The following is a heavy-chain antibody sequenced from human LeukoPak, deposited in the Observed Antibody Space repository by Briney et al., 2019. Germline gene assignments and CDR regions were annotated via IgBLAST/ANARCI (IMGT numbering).Heavy chain of an antibody. Sequence: GGSLRLSCAASGFTFSSYWMSWVRQAPGKGLEWVSSITGTSSYKYYTVSVKGRFTISRDNAKSSLYLQMNSLRAEDTAVYYCASTSQVYCSRTSCYSQHLYYFDYWGQGTLVTVSS. CDR2: ITGTSSYK. CDR3: ASTSQVYCSRTSCYSQHLYYFDY. D-gene: IGHD2-2*01. J-gene: IGHJ4*02. CDR1: GFTFSSYW. V-gene: IGHV3-21*06.